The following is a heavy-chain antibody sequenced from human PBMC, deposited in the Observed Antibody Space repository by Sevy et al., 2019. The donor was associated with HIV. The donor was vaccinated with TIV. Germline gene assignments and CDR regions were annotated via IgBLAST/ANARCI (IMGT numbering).Heavy chain of an antibody. D-gene: IGHD3-22*01. V-gene: IGHV1-18*01. CDR1: GYTFTTSG. Sequence: ASVKVSCEASGYTFTTSGINWVRQAPGQGLEWMGWISGYTENTKYAQKFQDRLTLTIDTSTITAYMDLRSLRSGDTAVYYCARDWTPTSYYDSRVMKRDYYFDSWGQGTLVTVSS. J-gene: IGHJ4*02. CDR2: ISGYTENT. CDR3: ARDWTPTSYYDSRVMKRDYYFDS.